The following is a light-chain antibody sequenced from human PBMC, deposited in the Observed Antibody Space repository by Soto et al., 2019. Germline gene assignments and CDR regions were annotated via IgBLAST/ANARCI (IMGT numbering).Light chain of an antibody. CDR1: QDIAGY. CDR3: LQHNSSPLT. V-gene: IGKV1-17*03. J-gene: IGKJ4*01. CDR2: SVS. Sequence: DIQVTQSPSSVSASVGDRVTITCRASQDIAGYLAWYQHKPGRAHKRLIYSVSSLQSGVQSRFSGSGSGTGFTLTIRSLQPEDFATYYCLQHNSSPLTFGGGTKV.